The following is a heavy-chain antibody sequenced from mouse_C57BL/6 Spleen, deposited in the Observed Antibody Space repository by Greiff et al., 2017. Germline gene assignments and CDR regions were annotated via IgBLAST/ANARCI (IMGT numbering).Heavy chain of an antibody. D-gene: IGHD3-2*02. Sequence: VQLQQPGAELVMPGASVKLSCKASGYTFTSYWMHWVKQRPGQGLEWIGEIDPSDSYTNYNQKFKGKSTLTVDKSSSTAYMQLSSLTSEDSAVYYCATAQENAMDYWGQGTSVTVSS. CDR1: GYTFTSYW. CDR2: IDPSDSYT. V-gene: IGHV1-69*01. CDR3: ATAQENAMDY. J-gene: IGHJ4*01.